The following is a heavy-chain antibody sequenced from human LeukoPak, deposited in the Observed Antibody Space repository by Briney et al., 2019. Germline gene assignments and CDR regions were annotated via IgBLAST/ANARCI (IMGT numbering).Heavy chain of an antibody. Sequence: GGSLRLSCAASGFTFSSYWMHWVRQAPGKGLVWVSRINSDGSTTSYADSVKRRFTISRDNAKNTLYLQMNSLRAEDTAVYYCARVRSGSSAGNYGMDVWGQGTTVTVSS. V-gene: IGHV3-74*01. D-gene: IGHD1-26*01. CDR1: GFTFSSYW. J-gene: IGHJ6*02. CDR3: ARVRSGSSAGNYGMDV. CDR2: INSDGSTT.